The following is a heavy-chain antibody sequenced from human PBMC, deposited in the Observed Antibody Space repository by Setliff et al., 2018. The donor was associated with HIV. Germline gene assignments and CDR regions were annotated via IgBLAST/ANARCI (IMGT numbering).Heavy chain of an antibody. CDR3: ARDRTGGTFDI. CDR1: GGTFSLHY. CDR2: INHSGGT. J-gene: IGHJ3*02. Sequence: KTSETLSLTCAVSGGTFSLHYYTWIRQSPLRGLEWIGEINHSGGTNYNPTLKSRVTMSEDTSKNQFSLKLSSVTAADTAVFYCARDRTGGTFDIWGQGTMVTVSS. D-gene: IGHD3-16*01. V-gene: IGHV4-34*01.